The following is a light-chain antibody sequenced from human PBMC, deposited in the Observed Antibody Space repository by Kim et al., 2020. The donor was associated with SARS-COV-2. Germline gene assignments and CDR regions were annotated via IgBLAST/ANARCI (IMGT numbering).Light chain of an antibody. Sequence: QSALTQPRSVSGSPGQSVTISCTGTSSDVGGYRYVSWYQQHPGKAPKLMIYSVTNRPSGVPDRFSGSKSGNTASLTISGLQAEDEADYYYCSYAGNYVVFGGGTQLTVL. CDR1: SSDVGGYRY. V-gene: IGLV2-11*01. CDR2: SVT. CDR3: CSYAGNYVV. J-gene: IGLJ2*01.